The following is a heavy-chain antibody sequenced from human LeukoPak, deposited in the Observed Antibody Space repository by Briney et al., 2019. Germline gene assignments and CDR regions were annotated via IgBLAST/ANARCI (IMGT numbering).Heavy chain of an antibody. CDR1: GGSISSYY. D-gene: IGHD6-13*01. Sequence: PSETLSLTCTVSGGSISSYYWSWIRQPPGKGLEWIGYIYYSGSTNYNPSLKSRVTISVDTSKNQFSLKLSSVTAADTAVYYCARNGRGRALDYWGQGTLVTVSS. J-gene: IGHJ4*02. CDR2: IYYSGST. V-gene: IGHV4-59*01. CDR3: ARNGRGRALDY.